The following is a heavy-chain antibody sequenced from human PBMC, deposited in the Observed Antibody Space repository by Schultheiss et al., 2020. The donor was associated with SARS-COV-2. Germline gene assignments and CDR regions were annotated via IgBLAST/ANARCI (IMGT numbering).Heavy chain of an antibody. D-gene: IGHD6-13*01. Sequence: SETLSLTCTVSGGSVSSPTYFWSWIRQPAGKGLEWIGYIYYSGSTNYNPSLKSRVTISVDTSKNQFSLKLSSVTAADTAVYYCARAYSSSWLGSWWFDPWGQGTLVTVSS. CDR2: IYYSGST. CDR3: ARAYSSSWLGSWWFDP. CDR1: GGSVSSPTYF. V-gene: IGHV4-61*10. J-gene: IGHJ5*02.